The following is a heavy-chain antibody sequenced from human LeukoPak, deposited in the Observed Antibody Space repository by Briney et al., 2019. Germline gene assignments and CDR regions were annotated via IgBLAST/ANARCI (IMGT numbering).Heavy chain of an antibody. V-gene: IGHV3-15*01. CDR1: GFTFSNAW. J-gene: IGHJ3*02. CDR3: TTALEGEPLLVDAFDI. Sequence: PGGSLRLSCAASGFTFSNAWMSWVRQAPGKGLEWVGRIKSKTDGGTTDYAAPVKGRFTISRDDSKNTLYLQMNSLKTEDTAVYYCTTALEGEPLLVDAFDIWGQGTMVTVSS. CDR2: IKSKTDGGTT. D-gene: IGHD1-26*01.